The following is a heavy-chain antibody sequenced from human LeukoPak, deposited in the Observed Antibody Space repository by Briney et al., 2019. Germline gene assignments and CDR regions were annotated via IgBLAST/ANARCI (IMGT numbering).Heavy chain of an antibody. Sequence: PGGSLRLSCAASGFTFSSYSMNWVRQAPGKGLEWVSSISSSSSYIYYADSVKGRFTISRDNAKNSLYLQMNSLRAEDTAVYYCASFRYSSSWSWENDYYYGMDVWGQGTTVTVSS. V-gene: IGHV3-21*01. CDR2: ISSSSSYI. D-gene: IGHD6-13*01. CDR3: ASFRYSSSWSWENDYYYGMDV. CDR1: GFTFSSYS. J-gene: IGHJ6*02.